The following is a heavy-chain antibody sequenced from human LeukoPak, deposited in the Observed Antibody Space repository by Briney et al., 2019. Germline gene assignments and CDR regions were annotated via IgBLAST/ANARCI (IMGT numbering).Heavy chain of an antibody. Sequence: GGSLRLSCAASGFTFSDYYMTWIRRAPGKGLEWVSYSSSSSSYTNYADSVKGRFTISRDNAKNSLYLQMNSLRAEDSAVYYCARVRGRQQLVYFDYWGQGTLVTVSS. CDR3: ARVRGRQQLVYFDY. V-gene: IGHV3-11*06. D-gene: IGHD6-13*01. CDR2: SSSSSSYT. CDR1: GFTFSDYY. J-gene: IGHJ4*02.